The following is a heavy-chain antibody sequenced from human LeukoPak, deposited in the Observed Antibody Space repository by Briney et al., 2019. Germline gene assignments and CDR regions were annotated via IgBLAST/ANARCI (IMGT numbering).Heavy chain of an antibody. Sequence: KPSETLSLTCAVYGGSFSGYYWSWIRQPPGKGLEWIGEINHSGSTNYNPSLKSRVTISVDTSKNQFSLKLSSVTAADTAVYYCARGSTPMIVRDFYFDYWGQGTLVTVSS. J-gene: IGHJ4*02. CDR1: GGSFSGYY. CDR2: INHSGST. CDR3: ARGSTPMIVRDFYFDY. D-gene: IGHD3-22*01. V-gene: IGHV4-34*01.